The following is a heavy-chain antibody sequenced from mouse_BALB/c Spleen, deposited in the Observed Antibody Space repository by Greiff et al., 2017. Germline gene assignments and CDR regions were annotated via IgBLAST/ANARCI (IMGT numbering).Heavy chain of an antibody. V-gene: IGHV14-3*02. J-gene: IGHJ3*01. CDR3: ARSGYAGWFAY. Sequence: VQLQQSGAELVKPGASVKLSCTASGFTITDTYMHWVKQRPAQGLEWIGRIDPANGNTKYDPKFQGKATITADTSSNTTYLQLSSLTSEDAAVYYCARSGYAGWFAYWGQGTLVTVSA. CDR1: GFTITDTY. CDR2: IDPANGNT. D-gene: IGHD2-14*01.